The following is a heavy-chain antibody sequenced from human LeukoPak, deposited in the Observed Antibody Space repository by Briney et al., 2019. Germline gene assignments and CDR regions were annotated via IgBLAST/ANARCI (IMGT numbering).Heavy chain of an antibody. CDR3: ASRKHYDSPGSYWYYFDY. CDR2: VSGSGDTT. Sequence: PGGSLRLSCAAPGFTFDSFSMNWVRQAPGKGLEWVSGVSGSGDTTYYADSVRGRFTISRDNSMNTLYLQMNSLRAEDTAIYYCASRKHYDSPGSYWYYFDYWGQGTLVTVSS. CDR1: GFTFDSFS. V-gene: IGHV3-23*01. D-gene: IGHD3-22*01. J-gene: IGHJ4*02.